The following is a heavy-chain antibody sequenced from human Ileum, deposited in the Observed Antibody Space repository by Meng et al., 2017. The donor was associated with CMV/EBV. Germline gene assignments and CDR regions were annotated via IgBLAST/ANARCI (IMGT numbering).Heavy chain of an antibody. V-gene: IGHV4-34*01. CDR3: ASAALYYYDSSGSRRKGYFDL. D-gene: IGHD3-22*01. J-gene: IGHJ2*01. CDR2: INHSGST. Sequence: FSGYYWSWIRQPPGKGLEWIGEINHSGSTNYNPSLKSRVTISVDTSKNQFSLKLSSVTAADTAVYYCASAALYYYDSSGSRRKGYFDLWGRGTLVTVSS. CDR1: FSGYY.